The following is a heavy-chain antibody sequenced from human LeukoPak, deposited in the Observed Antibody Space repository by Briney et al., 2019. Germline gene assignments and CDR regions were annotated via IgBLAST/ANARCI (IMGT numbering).Heavy chain of an antibody. CDR2: TYYSGST. D-gene: IGHD5-18*01. J-gene: IGHJ6*02. Sequence: SETLSLTRTVSGGSITSYYWSWIRQSPGKGLQWIGYTYYSGSTNYNPSLKSRATISVDTSKNQFSLNLISVTAADTAVYYCAGTSLTTSMVIYGMDVWGQGTTVTVSS. CDR3: AGTSLTTSMVIYGMDV. CDR1: GGSITSYY. V-gene: IGHV4-59*01.